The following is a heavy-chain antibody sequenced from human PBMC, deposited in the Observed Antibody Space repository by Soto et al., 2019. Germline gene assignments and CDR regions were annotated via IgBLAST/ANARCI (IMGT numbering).Heavy chain of an antibody. D-gene: IGHD3-22*01. V-gene: IGHV3-21*01. CDR1: GFPFTIYS. J-gene: IGHJ4*02. CDR3: VRDLYPPETNDDSRAFDF. CDR2: ISSSGAYK. Sequence: GGSLRLSCAASGFPFTIYSINWVRQAPGKGLEWVSSISSSGAYKYYADSVKARFTISRDNAHNSLYLQINNLIGEDTAFYVCVRDLYPPETNDDSRAFDFWGQGTMLTVSS.